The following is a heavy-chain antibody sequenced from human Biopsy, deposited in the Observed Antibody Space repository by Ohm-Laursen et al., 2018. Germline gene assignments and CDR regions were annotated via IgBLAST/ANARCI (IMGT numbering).Heavy chain of an antibody. Sequence: SETLSLTCIVSGDSISTYYWSWIRQPPGKGLQWIGYIYYTGNTDYNPSLQSRVTISVDTSKNHFSLRLRSMTPADTAMYYCARDRGYYSDRTVPGYFDPWGRGPLVTVSP. V-gene: IGHV4-59*01. CDR3: ARDRGYYSDRTVPGYFDP. J-gene: IGHJ2*01. CDR2: IYYTGNT. CDR1: GDSISTYY. D-gene: IGHD3-22*01.